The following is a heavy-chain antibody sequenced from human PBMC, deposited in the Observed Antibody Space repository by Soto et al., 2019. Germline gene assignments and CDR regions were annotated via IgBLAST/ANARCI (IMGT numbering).Heavy chain of an antibody. Sequence: GASVKVSCKASGGTFSSYAISWVRQAPGQGLEWMGGIIPIFGTANYAQKFQGRVTITADESTSTAYMELSSLRSEDTAVYYCARAGYSRTSNWFDPWGQGTLVTVSS. V-gene: IGHV1-69*13. CDR3: ARAGYSRTSNWFDP. CDR2: IIPIFGTA. CDR1: GGTFSSYA. J-gene: IGHJ5*02. D-gene: IGHD5-18*01.